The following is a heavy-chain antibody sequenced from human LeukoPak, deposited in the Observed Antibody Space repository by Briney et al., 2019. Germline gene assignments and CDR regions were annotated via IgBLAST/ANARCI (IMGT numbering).Heavy chain of an antibody. D-gene: IGHD6-19*01. V-gene: IGHV3-21*01. CDR1: GFTVSSNS. CDR3: ARGKYSSGWSDY. CDR2: ISTSSSYI. Sequence: PGGSLRLSCTVSGFTVSSNSMSWVRQAPGKGLEWVSSISTSSSYIYYADSVKGRFTISRDNAKNSLYLQMNSLRAEDTAVYYCARGKYSSGWSDYWGQGTLVTVSS. J-gene: IGHJ4*02.